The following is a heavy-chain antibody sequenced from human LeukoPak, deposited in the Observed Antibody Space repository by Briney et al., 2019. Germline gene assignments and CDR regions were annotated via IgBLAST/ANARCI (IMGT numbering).Heavy chain of an antibody. CDR1: GYTFTGYY. CDR2: INPNSGGT. CDR3: AVDYGGNSLQFDY. D-gene: IGHD4-23*01. V-gene: IGHV1-2*02. Sequence: ASVKVSCTASGYTFTGYYMHWVRQAPGQGLEWMGWINPNSGGTNYAQKFQGRVTMTRDTSISTAYMELSRLRSDDTAVYYCAVDYGGNSLQFDYWGQGTLVTVSS. J-gene: IGHJ4*02.